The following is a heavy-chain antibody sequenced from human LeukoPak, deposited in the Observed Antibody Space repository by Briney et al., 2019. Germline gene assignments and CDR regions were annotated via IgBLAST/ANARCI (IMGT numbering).Heavy chain of an antibody. CDR3: ARIPHIVVVPAAREYYYYGMDV. CDR1: GYTFTSYD. J-gene: IGHJ6*02. CDR2: MNPNSGST. D-gene: IGHD2-2*01. V-gene: IGHV1-8*01. Sequence: ASVKVSCKASGYTFTSYDINWVRQATGQGLEWMGWMNPNSGSTGYAQKFQGRVTMTRNTSISTAYMELSSLRSEDTAVYYCARIPHIVVVPAAREYYYYGMDVWGQGTTVTASS.